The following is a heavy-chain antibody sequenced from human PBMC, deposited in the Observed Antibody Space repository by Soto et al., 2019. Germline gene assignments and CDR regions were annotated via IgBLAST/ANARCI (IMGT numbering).Heavy chain of an antibody. J-gene: IGHJ1*01. D-gene: IGHD3-9*01. CDR2: ISRGGAYT. CDR3: TKDPSTGYADH. CDR1: DFIFLDYA. V-gene: IGHV3-23*01. Sequence: GGSLRLSCAASDFIFLDYAMTWVRQAPGKGLEWVSTISRGGAYTHYADSVEGRFTISRDNSKNILYLDMRSLRGEDTAFYYCTKDPSTGYADHWGQGTLVTVSS.